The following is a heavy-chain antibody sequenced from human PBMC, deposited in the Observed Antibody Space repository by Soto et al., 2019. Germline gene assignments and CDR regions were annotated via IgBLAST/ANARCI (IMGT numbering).Heavy chain of an antibody. CDR2: IVVGSGNT. CDR1: GFTFTSSA. V-gene: IGHV1-58*01. J-gene: IGHJ6*02. CDR3: AAEDTAMVTHYYYYSGMDV. Sequence: SVKVSCKASGFTFTSSAVQWVRQARGQRLEWIGWIVVGSGNTNYAQKFQERVTITRDMSTSTAYMELSSLRSEDTAVYYCAAEDTAMVTHYYYYSGMDVWGQGTTVTVSS. D-gene: IGHD5-18*01.